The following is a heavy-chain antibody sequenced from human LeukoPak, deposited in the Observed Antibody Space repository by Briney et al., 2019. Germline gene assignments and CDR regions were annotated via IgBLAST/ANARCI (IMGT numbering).Heavy chain of an antibody. CDR1: GGSFSGYY. J-gene: IGHJ4*02. Sequence: SETLSLTCAVYGGSFSGYYWSWIRQPPGKGLEWIGEINHSGSTNYNPSLKSRVTISVDTSKNQFSLKLSSVTAADTAVYYCARRRYCSSTSCYVWGSGSYFPGWGQGTLVTVSS. CDR3: ARRRYCSSTSCYVWGSGSYFPG. V-gene: IGHV4-34*01. D-gene: IGHD2-2*01. CDR2: INHSGST.